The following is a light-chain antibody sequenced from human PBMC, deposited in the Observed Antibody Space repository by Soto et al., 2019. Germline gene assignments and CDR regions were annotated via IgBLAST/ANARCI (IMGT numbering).Light chain of an antibody. Sequence: EIVVTQAPATLSVSPGERVTLSCRASQSVSGNLAWYEQKPGQARRLPSYGASTRATGIPARFSGSASETEFTLTISLLPSEDFAVYFWQQYSNPPSFGQGTRLEIK. J-gene: IGKJ5*01. CDR1: QSVSGN. CDR3: QQYSNPPS. V-gene: IGKV3-15*01. CDR2: GAS.